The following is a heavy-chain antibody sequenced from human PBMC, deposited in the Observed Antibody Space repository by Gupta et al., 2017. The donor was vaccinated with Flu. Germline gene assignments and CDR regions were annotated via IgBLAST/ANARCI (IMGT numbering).Heavy chain of an antibody. Sequence: EVQLLESGGGLVQPGGSLRLSCAASGLTYRSHAMSWVRQAPGKGLEWVSAISGSGGDTDHADSVKGRFTISRDNSKNTLSLQMNSLRAEDTAVYYCVGCSGAYCYSSSFDYWGQGTLVTVSS. CDR1: GLTYRSHA. CDR2: ISGSGGDT. CDR3: VGCSGAYCYSSSFDY. D-gene: IGHD2-15*01. V-gene: IGHV3-23*01. J-gene: IGHJ4*02.